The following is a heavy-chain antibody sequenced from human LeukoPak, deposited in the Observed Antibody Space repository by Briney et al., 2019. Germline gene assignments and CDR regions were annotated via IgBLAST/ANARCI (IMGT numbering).Heavy chain of an antibody. J-gene: IGHJ5*02. Sequence: SETLSLTCAVYGGSFSGYYWSWIRQPPGKGLEWIGEINHSGSTNYNPSLKSRVTISVDKSKNQFSLKLSSVTAADTAVYYCAVRSDWFDPWGQGTLVTVSS. CDR2: INHSGST. V-gene: IGHV4-34*01. CDR1: GGSFSGYY. D-gene: IGHD6-25*01. CDR3: AVRSDWFDP.